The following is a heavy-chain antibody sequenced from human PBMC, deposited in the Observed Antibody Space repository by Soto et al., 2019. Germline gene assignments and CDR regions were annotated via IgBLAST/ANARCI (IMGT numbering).Heavy chain of an antibody. D-gene: IGHD1-26*01. CDR1: GFTFSSSW. J-gene: IGHJ5*02. V-gene: IGHV3-7*05. CDR2: IEQDGTGK. CDR3: VAGRGWA. Sequence: EVQLVESGGGLVQPGGSLRLSCAASGFTFSSSWMAWVRQAPGKGLEWVAVIEQDGTGKYYVDSVKGRFTVSRDNAKNSLYLQMTRLTVADTAVYYCVAGRGWAWGQGTLVTVSS.